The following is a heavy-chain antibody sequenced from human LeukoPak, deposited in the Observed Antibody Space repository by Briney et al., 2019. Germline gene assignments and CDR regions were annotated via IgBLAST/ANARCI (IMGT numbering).Heavy chain of an antibody. CDR3: AKGLRYGFDY. D-gene: IGHD4-17*01. CDR1: GFTFSSYG. V-gene: IGHV3-23*01. Sequence: GGSLRLSCAASGFTFSSYGMTWVRQAPGKGLEWVSTISGRDSNTYYADSVTGRFTVSRDNSKNTLFLQMNSLRAEDTAVYYCAKGLRYGFDYWGQGNLVTVSS. CDR2: ISGRDSNT. J-gene: IGHJ4*02.